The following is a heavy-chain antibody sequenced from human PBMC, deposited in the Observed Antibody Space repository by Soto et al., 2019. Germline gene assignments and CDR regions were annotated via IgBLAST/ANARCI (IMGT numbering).Heavy chain of an antibody. Sequence: QVQVQESGPGLVKPSQTLSLTCSVSGGSINSGGYYWSWIRQHPGKGLEWIGCIYYSGSTYYNPSLKSRVTISVDTSKNQFSLKLRSVTAADTAVYYCARDWYTIFGGGDDAFDIWGQGTMVTVSS. CDR2: IYYSGST. CDR3: ARDWYTIFGGGDDAFDI. D-gene: IGHD3-3*01. CDR1: GGSINSGGYY. J-gene: IGHJ3*02. V-gene: IGHV4-31*03.